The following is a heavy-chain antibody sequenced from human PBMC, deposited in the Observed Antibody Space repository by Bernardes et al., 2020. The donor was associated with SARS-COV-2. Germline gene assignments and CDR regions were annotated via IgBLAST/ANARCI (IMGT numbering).Heavy chain of an antibody. CDR2: ISYDGSNK. D-gene: IGHD5-12*01. J-gene: IGHJ4*02. CDR3: ARSRGGGYVSYFDY. CDR1: GFTFSSYA. V-gene: IGHV3-30-3*01. Sequence: SLRLSCAASGFTFSSYAMHWVRQAPGKGLEWVAVISYDGSNKYYADSVKGRFTISRDNSKNTLYLQMNSLRAEDTAVYYCARSRGGGYVSYFDYWGQGTLVTVSS.